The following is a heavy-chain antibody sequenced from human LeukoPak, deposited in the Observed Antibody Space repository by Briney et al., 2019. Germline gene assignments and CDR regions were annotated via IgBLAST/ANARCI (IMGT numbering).Heavy chain of an antibody. CDR1: GFTFRSDA. CDR2: ISVAGST. CDR3: AKGGGEDWPFDY. Sequence: GGSLRLSCAASGFTFRSDAMSWVRQAPGKGLEWVSSISVAGSTYYADSVRGRFTVSRDKSENTLYLQMNSLRVEDTAIYYCAKGGGEDWPFDYWGQGTLVTVSS. D-gene: IGHD3-16*01. V-gene: IGHV3-23*01. J-gene: IGHJ4*02.